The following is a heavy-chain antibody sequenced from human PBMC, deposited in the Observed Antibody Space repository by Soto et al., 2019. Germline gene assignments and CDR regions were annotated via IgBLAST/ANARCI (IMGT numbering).Heavy chain of an antibody. J-gene: IGHJ4*02. D-gene: IGHD2-15*01. Sequence: GSLRLSCAASGFTFSSYAMSWVRQAPGKGLEWVSAISGSGGSTYYVDSVKGRFTISRDNSKNTLYLQMNSLRAEDTAVYYCAKGLVVVVAATTPFDYWGQGTLVTVSS. V-gene: IGHV3-23*01. CDR3: AKGLVVVVAATTPFDY. CDR2: ISGSGGST. CDR1: GFTFSSYA.